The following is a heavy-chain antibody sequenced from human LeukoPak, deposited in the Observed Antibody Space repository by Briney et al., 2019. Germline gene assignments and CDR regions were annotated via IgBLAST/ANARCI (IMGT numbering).Heavy chain of an antibody. V-gene: IGHV4-59*01. J-gene: IGHJ4*02. Sequence: SETLSLTCTVSGGSIGSYYWNWIRQPPGKGLEWIGYVSYSGSTNYNPSLKSRVTMSVDKSKNQFSLKLTPVTAADTAVYFCARATSGYYFDFWDQGTLVTVSS. CDR2: VSYSGST. CDR3: ARATSGYYFDF. D-gene: IGHD3-22*01. CDR1: GGSIGSYY.